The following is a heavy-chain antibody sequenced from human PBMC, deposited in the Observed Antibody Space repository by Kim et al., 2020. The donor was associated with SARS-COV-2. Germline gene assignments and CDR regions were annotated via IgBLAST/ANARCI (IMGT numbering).Heavy chain of an antibody. V-gene: IGHV3-7*01. CDR3: ARDRLVPGASFYFDY. CDR1: GFSISNYW. CDR2: IKQDGSEK. Sequence: GGSLRLSCAASGFSISNYWMSWVRQAPGKGLEWVANIKQDGSEKYYVDSVKGRFTISRDNAENSLYLQVNSLRAEDTAVYYCARDRLVPGASFYFDYWGQGTLVTVSS. J-gene: IGHJ4*02. D-gene: IGHD7-27*01.